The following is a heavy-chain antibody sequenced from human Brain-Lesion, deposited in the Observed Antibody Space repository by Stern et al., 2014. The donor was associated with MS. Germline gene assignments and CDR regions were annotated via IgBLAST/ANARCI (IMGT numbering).Heavy chain of an antibody. CDR3: ARYCSGGSCYFHGLDV. CDR1: GFTGSSTY. Sequence: EVQLVESGGGLMPPGGSLRLSCVASGFTGSSTYMSWGRQAPGKGLEWVSVXYSGGATRYGDSVKGRFTISRDTSKNTLYLQMDSLRADDTAVYYCARYCSGGSCYFHGLDVWGQGTTVTVSS. D-gene: IGHD2-15*01. CDR2: XYSGGAT. J-gene: IGHJ6*02. V-gene: IGHV3-53*01.